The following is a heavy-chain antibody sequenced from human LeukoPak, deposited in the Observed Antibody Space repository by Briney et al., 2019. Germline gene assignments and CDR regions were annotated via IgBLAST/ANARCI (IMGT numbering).Heavy chain of an antibody. CDR1: GGSISSSSYY. V-gene: IGHV4-39*07. CDR3: ARGRSLGRYDYVWGSYRRAIGYAFDI. CDR2: IYYSGST. D-gene: IGHD3-16*02. J-gene: IGHJ3*02. Sequence: PSETLSLTCTVSGGSISSSSYYWGWIRQPPGKGLEWIGSIYYSGSTYYNPSLKSRVTISVDKSKNQFSLKLSSVTAADTAVYYCARGRSLGRYDYVWGSYRRAIGYAFDIWGQGTMVTVSS.